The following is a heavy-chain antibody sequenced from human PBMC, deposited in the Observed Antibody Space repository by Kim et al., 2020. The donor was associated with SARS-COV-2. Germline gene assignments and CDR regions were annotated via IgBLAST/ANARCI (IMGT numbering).Heavy chain of an antibody. CDR3: ARDLVPRYCSSTSCKGRWFDH. CDR2: ISAYNGNT. V-gene: IGHV1-18*01. D-gene: IGHD2-2*01. Sequence: PSVKVSCKASGYTFTSYGISWVRQAPGQGLEGIGWISAYNGNTNYAQKLQGRVTMTTDTSTSTAYMELRSLRSDDTAVYYCARDLVPRYCSSTSCKGRWFDHWGQGTLVTVSS. CDR1: GYTFTSYG. J-gene: IGHJ5*02.